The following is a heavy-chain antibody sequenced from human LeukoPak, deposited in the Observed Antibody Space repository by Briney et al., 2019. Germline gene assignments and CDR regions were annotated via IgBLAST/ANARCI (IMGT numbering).Heavy chain of an antibody. J-gene: IGHJ4*02. V-gene: IGHV4-31*03. CDR1: GGSISSGGYY. CDR2: IYYSGST. Sequence: SETLSLTCTVSGGSISSGGYYWSWIRQHPGKGLEWIGYIYYSGSTYYNPPLKSRVTISVDTSKNQYSLKLSSVTAADTAVYYCARGCSSTSCYDYWGQGTLVTVSS. D-gene: IGHD2-2*01. CDR3: ARGCSSTSCYDY.